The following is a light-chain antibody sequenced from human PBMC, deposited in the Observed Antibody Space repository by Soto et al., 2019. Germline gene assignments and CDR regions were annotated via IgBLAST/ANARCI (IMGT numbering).Light chain of an antibody. CDR3: RHYNNWPLT. Sequence: EIVLTQSPGTLSLSPGERATLSCRASENVGRNYLAWFQQRPGQAPRLLIYGASTRATGIPARFNRSGSGTEFTLTISSLQSEDFAVYYCRHYNNWPLTFGQGTKVDSK. CDR1: ENVGRN. V-gene: IGKV3-15*01. CDR2: GAS. J-gene: IGKJ1*01.